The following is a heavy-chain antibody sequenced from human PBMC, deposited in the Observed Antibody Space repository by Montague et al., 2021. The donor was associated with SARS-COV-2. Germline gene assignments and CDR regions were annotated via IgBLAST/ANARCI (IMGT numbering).Heavy chain of an antibody. CDR3: ARKGSGRSDLAY. V-gene: IGHV4-4*02. J-gene: IGHJ4*02. Sequence: SETLSLTCVVSGDSISTGNWWTWVRLHPGKSLVWVGGSYHTGSTKYKQSLKSRVSVSVDKSWNQFSLRLTSVTAADTAIYYCARKGSGRSDLAYWGQGTLVTVSS. CDR1: GDSISTGNW. D-gene: IGHD1-26*01. CDR2: SYHTGST.